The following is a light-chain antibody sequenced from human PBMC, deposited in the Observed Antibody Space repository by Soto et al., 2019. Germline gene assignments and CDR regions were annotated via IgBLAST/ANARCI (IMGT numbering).Light chain of an antibody. CDR1: QSVTSSY. Sequence: EIVLTQSPGTLSLSPRERATVSCRASQSVTSSYLAWYQQKPGQAPRLLIYGASVRATGVPDRFSGSGSGTDFTLTISRLEPEDFAVYYCQQYTSSLNTFGQGTRLEI. CDR3: QQYTSSLNT. CDR2: GAS. J-gene: IGKJ5*01. V-gene: IGKV3-20*01.